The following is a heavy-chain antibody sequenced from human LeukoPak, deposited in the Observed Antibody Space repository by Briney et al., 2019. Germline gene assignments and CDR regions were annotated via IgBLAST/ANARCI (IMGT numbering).Heavy chain of an antibody. J-gene: IGHJ4*02. CDR2: ISGSGGST. CDR3: AKGTGGLSAAAGTPGY. CDR1: GFTFSSYA. Sequence: PGGSLRLSCAASGFTFSSYAMSWVRQAPGKGLEWVSAISGSGGSTYYADSVKGRFTISRDNSKNTLYLQMKSLRAEDTAVYYCAKGTGGLSAAAGTPGYWGQGTLVTVSS. V-gene: IGHV3-23*01. D-gene: IGHD6-13*01.